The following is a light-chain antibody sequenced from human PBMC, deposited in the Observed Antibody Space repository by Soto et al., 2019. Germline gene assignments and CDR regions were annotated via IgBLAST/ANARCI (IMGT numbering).Light chain of an antibody. V-gene: IGKV4-1*01. CDR2: WSS. J-gene: IGKJ2*01. CDR3: QQYESTPPT. CDR1: QSVLYSSNNKNY. Sequence: IVMTQSPDSLAVSLGERATINCKSSQSVLYSSNNKNYLAWYQQRQGQPPKLLIYWSSTRESGVPDRLSGSGSGTDFTLTITSLQAEDVAVYYCQQYESTPPTFGQGTKLEIK.